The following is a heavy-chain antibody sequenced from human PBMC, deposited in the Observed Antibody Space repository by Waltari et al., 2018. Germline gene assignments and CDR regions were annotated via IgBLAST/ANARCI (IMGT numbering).Heavy chain of an antibody. J-gene: IGHJ3*02. CDR3: ARDRHYYDYTDDAFDI. Sequence: QLQLQESGPGLVKPSETLSLTCTVSGGSISSSSYYWGWIRQPPGQGLEWLGSIYYSGSTYYNPSLKSRVTISVDTSKNQFSLKLSSVTAADTAVYYCARDRHYYDYTDDAFDIWGQGTMVTVSS. V-gene: IGHV4-39*07. D-gene: IGHD3-16*01. CDR1: GGSISSSSYY. CDR2: IYYSGST.